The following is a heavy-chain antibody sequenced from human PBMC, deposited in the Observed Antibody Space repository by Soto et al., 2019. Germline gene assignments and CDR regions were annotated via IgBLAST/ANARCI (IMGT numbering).Heavy chain of an antibody. CDR2: IIPISGAA. J-gene: IGHJ4*02. Sequence: QVQLVQSGAEVKKPGSSVKVSCKASGGTFSNYVVNWVRQAPGQGLEWMGWIIPISGAANYAQKFQGRVTITADKATSTSYMELISLRSEDTAVYYCARDMTRTVVPYFDFWGQGTLVTVSS. V-gene: IGHV1-69*06. D-gene: IGHD1-7*01. CDR1: GGTFSNYV. CDR3: ARDMTRTVVPYFDF.